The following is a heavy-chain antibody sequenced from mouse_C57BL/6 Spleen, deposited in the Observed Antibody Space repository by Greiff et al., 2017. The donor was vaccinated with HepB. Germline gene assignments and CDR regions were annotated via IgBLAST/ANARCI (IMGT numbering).Heavy chain of an antibody. CDR1: GYTFTDYY. V-gene: IGHV1-26*01. CDR2: INPNNGGT. J-gene: IGHJ3*01. Sequence: EVQLQQSGPELVKPGASVKISCKASGYTFTDYYMNWVKQSHGKSLEWIGDINPNNGGTSYNQKFKGKATLTVDKSSSTAYMELRSLTSEDSAVYYCARRGGYGAWFAYWGQGTLVTVSA. D-gene: IGHD2-2*01. CDR3: ARRGGYGAWFAY.